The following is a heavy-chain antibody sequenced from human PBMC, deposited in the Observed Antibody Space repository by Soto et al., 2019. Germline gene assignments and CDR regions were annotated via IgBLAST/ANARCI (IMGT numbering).Heavy chain of an antibody. Sequence: GGSLRLSCAASGFTFSSYSMNWVRQAPGKGLEWVSYISSSSSTIYYADSVKGRFTISRDNAKNSLYLQMNSLRDEDTAVYYCARDPYYDSSGYSVHYWGQGTLVTVSS. CDR1: GFTFSSYS. D-gene: IGHD3-22*01. CDR3: ARDPYYDSSGYSVHY. J-gene: IGHJ4*02. V-gene: IGHV3-48*02. CDR2: ISSSSSTI.